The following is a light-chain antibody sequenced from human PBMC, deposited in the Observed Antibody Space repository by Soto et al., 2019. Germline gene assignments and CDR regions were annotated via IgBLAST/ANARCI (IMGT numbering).Light chain of an antibody. Sequence: QSVLTQPPSASGTPGQRVTISCSGSSSNIGSNTVNWYQQLPGTAPTLLIYSNNQRPSWVPDRFSGSKSGTSASLAISGLPSEDEADYYCAAWDDSLNGQGVFGGGTKVTVL. V-gene: IGLV1-44*01. CDR2: SNN. CDR1: SSNIGSNT. J-gene: IGLJ3*02. CDR3: AAWDDSLNGQGV.